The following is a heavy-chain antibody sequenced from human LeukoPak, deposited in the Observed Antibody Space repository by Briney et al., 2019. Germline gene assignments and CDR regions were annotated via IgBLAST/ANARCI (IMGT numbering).Heavy chain of an antibody. Sequence: SVKVSCKASGYISTRYGISWVRQAPGQGLEWMGGIIPIFGTANYAQKFQGRVTITTDESTSTAYMELNSLRSEDTAVYYCARGVEMATITSLDYWGQGTLVTVSS. CDR1: GYISTRYG. J-gene: IGHJ4*02. CDR2: IIPIFGTA. D-gene: IGHD5-24*01. CDR3: ARGVEMATITSLDY. V-gene: IGHV1-69*05.